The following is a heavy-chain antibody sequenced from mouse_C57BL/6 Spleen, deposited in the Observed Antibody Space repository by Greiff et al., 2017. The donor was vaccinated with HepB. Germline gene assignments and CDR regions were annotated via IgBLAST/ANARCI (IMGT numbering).Heavy chain of an antibody. CDR2: FHPYNDDT. Sequence: VKLMESGAELVKPGASVKMSCKASGYTFTTYPIEWMKQNHGKSLEWIGNFHPYNDDTKYNEKFKGKATLTVEKSSSTVYLELSRLTSDDSAVYYCARSYNYGSSSYAMDYWGQGTSVTVSS. D-gene: IGHD1-1*01. V-gene: IGHV1-47*01. J-gene: IGHJ4*01. CDR1: GYTFTTYP. CDR3: ARSYNYGSSSYAMDY.